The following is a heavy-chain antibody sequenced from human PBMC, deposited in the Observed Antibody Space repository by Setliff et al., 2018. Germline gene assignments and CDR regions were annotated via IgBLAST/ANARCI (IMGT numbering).Heavy chain of an antibody. D-gene: IGHD5-12*01. CDR3: ARGGTFRYFDF. V-gene: IGHV4-61*02. Sequence: PSETLSLTCTVSGDSISRAKYYWSWIRQSAGKGLECIGRIYTDGSTKYNPSLNSRVTLSIDTSKNQFSLRLSSVTAADTAVYYCARGGTFRYFDFWGQGAPVTVSS. J-gene: IGHJ4*02. CDR1: GDSISRAKYY. CDR2: IYTDGST.